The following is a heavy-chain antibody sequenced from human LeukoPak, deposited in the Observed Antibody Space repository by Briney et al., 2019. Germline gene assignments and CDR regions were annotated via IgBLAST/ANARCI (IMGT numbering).Heavy chain of an antibody. Sequence: ASVTVSCTASGYTFTGYYMHWVRQPPGQGLEWMGWINPNSGGTNYAQEFQGRVTMTRDTSISTAYMELSRPRSDHTAVYYCARVVVGDTFGAFDIWGQGTMVTVSS. J-gene: IGHJ3*02. V-gene: IGHV1-2*02. CDR3: ARVVVGDTFGAFDI. D-gene: IGHD1-26*01. CDR1: GYTFTGYY. CDR2: INPNSGGT.